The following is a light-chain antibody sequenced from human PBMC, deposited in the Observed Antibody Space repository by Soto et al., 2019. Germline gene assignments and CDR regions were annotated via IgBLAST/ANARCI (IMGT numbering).Light chain of an antibody. V-gene: IGLV2-14*01. CDR3: SSFTTSSTLVV. Sequence: QSALTQPASVSGSPGQSIAISCTGTRSDVGAYNYVSWYQQHPGKAPKLMISEVTNRPSGVSDRFSGSKSGNTASLTISGLQTEDEADYYCSSFTTSSTLVVFGGGTKVTVL. J-gene: IGLJ2*01. CDR1: RSDVGAYNY. CDR2: EVT.